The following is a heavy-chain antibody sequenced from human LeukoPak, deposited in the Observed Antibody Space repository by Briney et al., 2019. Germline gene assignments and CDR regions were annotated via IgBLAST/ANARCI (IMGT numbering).Heavy chain of an antibody. CDR2: VSTGGGST. CDR3: ALRGGQPDPFDY. V-gene: IGHV3-23*01. J-gene: IGHJ4*02. CDR1: GFTFTSHA. Sequence: GGSLRLSCAASGFTFTSHAMSWVRQAPGKGLEWVSSVSTGGGSTSYADSVKGRSTISRDNFRNTLYLQMDSLRAEDTAIYYCALRGGQPDPFDYWGQGTLVTVSS. D-gene: IGHD3-10*01.